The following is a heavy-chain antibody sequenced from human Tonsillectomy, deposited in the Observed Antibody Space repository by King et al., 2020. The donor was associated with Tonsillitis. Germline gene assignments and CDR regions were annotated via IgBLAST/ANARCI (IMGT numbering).Heavy chain of an antibody. Sequence: DVQLVESGAEVKKPGESLRISCKGSGYSFTSYWISWVRQMPGKGLEWMGKIDPSDSYINYSPSFQGHVTMSVDKSISTAYLQWSSLKASDTALYYCARGGYNWNYAGIVWGQGTLVTVSS. CDR1: GYSFTSYW. D-gene: IGHD1-1*01. J-gene: IGHJ4*02. CDR2: IDPSDSYI. V-gene: IGHV5-10-1*03. CDR3: ARGGYNWNYAGIV.